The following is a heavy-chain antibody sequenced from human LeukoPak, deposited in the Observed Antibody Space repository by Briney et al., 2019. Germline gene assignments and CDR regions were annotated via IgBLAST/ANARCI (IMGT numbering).Heavy chain of an antibody. CDR2: INPSGGST. V-gene: IGHV1-46*01. CDR1: GYTFTSYY. Sequence: ASVKVSCKASGYTFTSYYMHWVRQAPGQGLEWMGIINPSGGSTSYAQKFQGRVTMTRDASTSTVYMELSSLRSEDTAVYYCASRKGPRDWFDPWGQGTLVTVSS. J-gene: IGHJ5*02. CDR3: ASRKGPRDWFDP.